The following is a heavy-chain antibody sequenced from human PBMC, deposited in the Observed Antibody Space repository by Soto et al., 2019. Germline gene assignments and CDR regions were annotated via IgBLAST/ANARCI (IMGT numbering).Heavy chain of an antibody. CDR3: AKEPNRDVITFEY. D-gene: IGHD3-22*01. Sequence: PGGSLRLSCAAAGFTFSSYGMSWVRQAPGKGLEWVSGISGSGGSTYYADSVKGRFTISRDNSKNTLYLQMNSLRAEDAAVYDCAKEPNRDVITFEYWCQGTLVT. CDR1: GFTFSSYG. V-gene: IGHV3-23*01. CDR2: ISGSGGST. J-gene: IGHJ4*02.